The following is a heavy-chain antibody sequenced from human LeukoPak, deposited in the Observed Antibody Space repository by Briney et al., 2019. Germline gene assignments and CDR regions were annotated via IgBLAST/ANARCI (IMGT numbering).Heavy chain of an antibody. CDR2: IYYSGST. J-gene: IGHJ2*01. CDR1: GGSISSYY. Sequence: SETLSLTCTVSGGSISSYYWIWIRQPPGKGLEWIGYIYYSGSTNYNPSLKSRVTISVDTSKNQFSLKLSSVTAADTAVYYCARVGGPRGFDLWGRGTLVTVSS. V-gene: IGHV4-59*01. CDR3: ARVGGPRGFDL. D-gene: IGHD3-10*01.